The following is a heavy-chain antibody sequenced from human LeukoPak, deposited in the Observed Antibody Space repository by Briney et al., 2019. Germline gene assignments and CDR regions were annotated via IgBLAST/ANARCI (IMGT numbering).Heavy chain of an antibody. D-gene: IGHD3-22*01. CDR1: GFTFSSYS. CDR2: ISSSVSAI. J-gene: IGHJ4*02. Sequence: PGGSLRLSCAASGFTFSSYSMNWVRQAPGKGLEWVSYISSSVSAIHYADSVKGRFTISRDSAKNSLYLRMNSLRDEDTAVYYCARGSSGYYFDYWGQGTLVTVSS. V-gene: IGHV3-48*02. CDR3: ARGSSGYYFDY.